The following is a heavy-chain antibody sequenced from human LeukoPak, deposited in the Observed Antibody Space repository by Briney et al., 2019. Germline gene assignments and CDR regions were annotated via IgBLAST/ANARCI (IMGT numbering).Heavy chain of an antibody. Sequence: SEALSLTCTVSGGSISSSSYYWGWIRQPPGKGLEWIGSIYYSGSTYYNPSLKSRVTISVDTSKNQFSLKLSSVTAADTAVYYCASYPAGDLPYYRGQGTLVTVSS. J-gene: IGHJ4*02. D-gene: IGHD2-21*02. V-gene: IGHV4-39*07. CDR1: GGSISSSSYY. CDR3: ASYPAGDLPYY. CDR2: IYYSGST.